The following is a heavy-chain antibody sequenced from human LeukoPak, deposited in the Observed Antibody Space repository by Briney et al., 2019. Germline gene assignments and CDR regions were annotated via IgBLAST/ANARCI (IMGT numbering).Heavy chain of an antibody. CDR3: ARVSPAADMPTYYYYYYMDV. CDR2: ISSSSSYI. V-gene: IGHV3-21*01. J-gene: IGHJ6*03. D-gene: IGHD2-2*01. CDR1: GFTFSSYS. Sequence: PGGSLRLSCAASGFTFSSYSMNWVRQAPGKGLEWVSSISSSSSYIYYADSVKGRFTISRDNAKNSLYLQMNSLRAEDTAVYYCARVSPAADMPTYYYYYYMDVWGKGTTVTVSS.